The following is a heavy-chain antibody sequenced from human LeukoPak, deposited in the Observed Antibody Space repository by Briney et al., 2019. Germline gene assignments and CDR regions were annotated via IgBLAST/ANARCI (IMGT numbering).Heavy chain of an antibody. CDR1: GFTVSSNY. CDR2: IYSGGST. J-gene: IGHJ6*02. CDR3: AGIASAKYYYGMDV. V-gene: IGHV3-53*01. D-gene: IGHD6-13*01. Sequence: GGSLRLSCAASGFTVSSNYMSWVRQAPGKGLEWVSVIYSGGSTYYADSVKGRFTISRDNSKNTLYLQMNSLRAEDRAVYYCAGIASAKYYYGMDVWGQGTTVTVSS.